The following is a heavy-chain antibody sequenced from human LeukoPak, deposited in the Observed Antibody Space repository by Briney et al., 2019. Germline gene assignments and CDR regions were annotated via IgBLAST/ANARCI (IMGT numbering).Heavy chain of an antibody. V-gene: IGHV1-8*01. CDR2: MNPNNGNT. CDR3: ARGLLYGSGSYEDWFDP. J-gene: IGHJ5*02. D-gene: IGHD3-10*01. Sequence: ASVKVSCKASGYTFTSYDINWVRQATGQGLEWMGWMNPNNGNTGYAQKFQGRVTMTRNTSISTAYMELSSLRSEDTAVYYCARGLLYGSGSYEDWFDPWGQGTLVTVSS. CDR1: GYTFTSYD.